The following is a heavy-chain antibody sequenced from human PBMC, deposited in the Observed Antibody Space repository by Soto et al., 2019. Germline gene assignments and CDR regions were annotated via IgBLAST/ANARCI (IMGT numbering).Heavy chain of an antibody. V-gene: IGHV4-39*01. CDR3: ARHIRAGIAVAGALWAY. J-gene: IGHJ4*02. D-gene: IGHD6-19*01. Sequence: QLQLQESGPGLVKPSETLSLTCTVSGGSISSSSYYWGWIRQPPGKGLEWIGSIYYSGSTYYNPSLKSRVTISVDTSKNQFSLKLSSVTAADTAVYYCARHIRAGIAVAGALWAYWGQGTLVTVSS. CDR1: GGSISSSSYY. CDR2: IYYSGST.